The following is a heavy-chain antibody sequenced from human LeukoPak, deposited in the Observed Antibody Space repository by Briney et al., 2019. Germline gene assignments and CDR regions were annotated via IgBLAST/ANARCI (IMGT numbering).Heavy chain of an antibody. Sequence: GASVKVSCKASGYTFTGYYMHWVRQAPGQGLEWMGWINPNSGGTNYAQKFQGRVAMTRDTSISTAYMELSRLRSDDTAVYYCARVPRGELGKAPIYFDYWGRGTLVTVSS. CDR1: GYTFTGYY. D-gene: IGHD7-27*01. CDR2: INPNSGGT. J-gene: IGHJ4*02. CDR3: ARVPRGELGKAPIYFDY. V-gene: IGHV1-2*02.